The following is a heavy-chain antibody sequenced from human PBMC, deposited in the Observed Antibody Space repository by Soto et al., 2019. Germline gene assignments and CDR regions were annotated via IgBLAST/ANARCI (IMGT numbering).Heavy chain of an antibody. CDR2: INAGNGNT. D-gene: IGHD2-15*01. CDR1: GYTFTSYA. V-gene: IGHV1-3*01. J-gene: IGHJ5*02. Sequence: EASVKVSCKASGYTFTSYAMHWVRQAPGQRLEWMGWINAGNGNTKYSQKFQGRVTITRDTSASTAYMELSSLRSEDTAVYYCARIAVVAATRSPWFDPWGQGTLVTVSS. CDR3: ARIAVVAATRSPWFDP.